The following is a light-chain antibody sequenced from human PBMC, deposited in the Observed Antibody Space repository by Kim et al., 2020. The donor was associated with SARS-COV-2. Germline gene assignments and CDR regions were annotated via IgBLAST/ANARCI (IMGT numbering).Light chain of an antibody. CDR1: QSISNY. Sequence: SPGDRAPLSCRASQSISNYLAWYQQKPGQAPRLLSYDASNRATGIPARFSGSGSGTDFTLTISSLEPEDFAVYYCQQRVNWPPLTFGGGTKVDIK. CDR2: DAS. J-gene: IGKJ4*01. V-gene: IGKV3-11*01. CDR3: QQRVNWPPLT.